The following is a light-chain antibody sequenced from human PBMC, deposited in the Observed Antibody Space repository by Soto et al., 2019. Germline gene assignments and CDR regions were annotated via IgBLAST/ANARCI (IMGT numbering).Light chain of an antibody. CDR3: SSYAGTNTFV. V-gene: IGLV2-8*01. Sequence: QSALTQPPSASGSRGQSVTISCSGTSGDVGGYDSVSWYQHHPGKVPKLIIFDVDKWPSGVYDRFSGFKSGNTASLSVSGLRAEDEAEYYCSSYAGTNTFVLGPGTKSPS. J-gene: IGLJ1*01. CDR1: SGDVGGYDS. CDR2: DVD.